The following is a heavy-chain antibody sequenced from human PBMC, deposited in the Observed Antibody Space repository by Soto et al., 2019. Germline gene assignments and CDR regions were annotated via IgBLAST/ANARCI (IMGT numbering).Heavy chain of an antibody. D-gene: IGHD2-15*01. CDR2: IYYSGST. J-gene: IGHJ4*02. CDR3: ARYVVVVAARGTYYFDY. V-gene: IGHV4-31*03. CDR1: GGSISSGGYY. Sequence: QVQLQESGPGLVKPSQTLSLTCTVSGGSISSGGYYWSWIRQHPGKGLEWTGYIYYSGSTYYNPSLKSRVTMSVDTSKNQFSLKLSSVTAADTAVYYCARYVVVVAARGTYYFDYWGQGTLVTVSS.